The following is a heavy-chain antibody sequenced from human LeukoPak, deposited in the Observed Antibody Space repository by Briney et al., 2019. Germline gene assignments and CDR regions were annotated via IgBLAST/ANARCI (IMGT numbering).Heavy chain of an antibody. CDR2: INPNSGGT. V-gene: IGHV1-2*02. J-gene: IGHJ4*02. Sequence: ASVKVSCKASGYTFIAYYMHWVRQAPGQGLEWMGWINPNSGGTNYAQKFQGRVTMTRDTSISTAYMDLSRLRSDDTAVYYCARVTGYMIEDYFDYWSQGTLVTVSS. CDR1: GYTFIAYY. CDR3: ARVTGYMIEDYFDY. D-gene: IGHD3-9*01.